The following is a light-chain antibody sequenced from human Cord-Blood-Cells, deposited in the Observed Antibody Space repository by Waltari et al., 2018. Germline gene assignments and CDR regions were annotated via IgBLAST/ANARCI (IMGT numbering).Light chain of an antibody. J-gene: IGLJ3*02. V-gene: IGLV2-8*01. Sequence: QSAPTQPPSPSGSPGQSVTISCTGTISDVGGFNYGSWYQQHPGKAPKLMIYEVSTRPSGVPDRFSGSKSGNTASLTVSGLQAEDEADYYCSSYAGSNRVFGGGTKLTVL. CDR2: EVS. CDR3: SSYAGSNRV. CDR1: ISDVGGFNY.